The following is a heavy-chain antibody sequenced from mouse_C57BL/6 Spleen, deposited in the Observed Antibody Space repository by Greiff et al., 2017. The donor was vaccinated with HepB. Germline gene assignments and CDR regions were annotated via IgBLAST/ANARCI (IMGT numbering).Heavy chain of an antibody. CDR2: IDPSDSDT. D-gene: IGHD1-1*01. V-gene: IGHV1-52*01. J-gene: IGHJ2*01. CDR3: ARGSYYGSPCFDY. CDR1: GYTFTSYW. Sequence: VQLQQPGAELVRPGSSVKLSCKASGYTFTSYWMHWVKQRPIQGLEWIGNIDPSDSDTHYNQKFKDKATLTVDKSSSTAYMQLSSLTSEDSAVYYCARGSYYGSPCFDYWGQGTTLTVSS.